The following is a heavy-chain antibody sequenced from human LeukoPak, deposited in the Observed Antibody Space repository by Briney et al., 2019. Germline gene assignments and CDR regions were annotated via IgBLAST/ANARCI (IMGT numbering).Heavy chain of an antibody. V-gene: IGHV3-48*01. J-gene: IGHJ4*02. CDR3: ARLVVRGVVFSHFDY. CDR1: GLTFSTYS. CDR2: ISSDSGTI. Sequence: GGSLRLSCGASGLTFSTYSMNWVRQAPGKGLERVSYISSDSGTIYYADSVKGRFTISRDNAKNSLYLQMNSLRAEDTAVYYCARLVVRGVVFSHFDYWGQGSLVTVSS. D-gene: IGHD3-10*01.